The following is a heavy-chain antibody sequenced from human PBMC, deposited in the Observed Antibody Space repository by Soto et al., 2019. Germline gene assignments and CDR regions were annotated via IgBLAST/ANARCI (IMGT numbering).Heavy chain of an antibody. Sequence: PGGSLRLSCIGSGFTFSSYEMNWVRQAPGKGLEWISYIGGRDGSKFYADSVQGRFTISRDNARNSLYLQMDSLTAADTAAYYCARIHNNYNDVHFDSWGQGTLVTVSS. CDR3: ARIHNNYNDVHFDS. D-gene: IGHD3-10*01. V-gene: IGHV3-48*03. CDR1: GFTFSSYE. J-gene: IGHJ4*02. CDR2: IGGRDGSK.